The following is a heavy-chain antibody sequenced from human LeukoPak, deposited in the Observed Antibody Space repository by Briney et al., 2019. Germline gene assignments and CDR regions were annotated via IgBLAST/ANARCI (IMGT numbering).Heavy chain of an antibody. CDR1: GFTVSNHW. V-gene: IGHV3-74*01. J-gene: IGHJ4*02. CDR2: INTDGSST. Sequence: GGSLRLSCAASGFTVSNHWMNWVRQAPGKGLVWVSRINTDGSSTTYADSVKGRFTISRDNAKNTLYLQMNSLKNEDTAVYYCTKDRVWNSFDSWGQGTLVTVSS. CDR3: TKDRVWNSFDS. D-gene: IGHD1-1*01.